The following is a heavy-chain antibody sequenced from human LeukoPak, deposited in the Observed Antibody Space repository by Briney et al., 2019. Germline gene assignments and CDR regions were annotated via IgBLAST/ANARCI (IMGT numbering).Heavy chain of an antibody. D-gene: IGHD4-17*01. CDR2: INSDGSST. CDR1: GFTFSSYW. Sequence: GGSLRLSCAASGFTFSSYWMHWVRHAPGKGLVWVSRINSDGSSTSYADSVKGRFTISRDNAKNTLYLQMNSLRAEDTAVYYFARGGYGDYVFLWGQGTLVTVSS. V-gene: IGHV3-74*01. J-gene: IGHJ4*02. CDR3: ARGGYGDYVFL.